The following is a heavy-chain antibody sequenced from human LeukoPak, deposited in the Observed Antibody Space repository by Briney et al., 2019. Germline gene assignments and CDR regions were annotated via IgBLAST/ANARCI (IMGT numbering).Heavy chain of an antibody. V-gene: IGHV1-46*01. CDR2: INPSGGST. CDR1: GYTFTSYY. D-gene: IGHD3-10*01. J-gene: IGHJ5*02. Sequence: ALVKVSCKASGYTFTSYYMHWVRQAPGQGLEWMGIINPSGGSTSYAQKFQGRATMTTDTSTSTAYMELRSLRSDDTAVYYCARGPITMVRGVPRGHWFDPWGQGTLVTVSS. CDR3: ARGPITMVRGVPRGHWFDP.